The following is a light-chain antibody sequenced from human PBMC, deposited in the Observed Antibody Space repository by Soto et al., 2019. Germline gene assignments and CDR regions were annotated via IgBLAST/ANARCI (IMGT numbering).Light chain of an antibody. J-gene: IGLJ1*01. CDR2: DVT. V-gene: IGLV2-14*01. CDR1: SSDVGGYIY. Sequence: QSVLTQPASVSGSPGQSITISCTGTSSDVGGYIYVSWYQQHPGKAPKLMIYDVTSRPSGVSYRCSGSKSGNTASLTISGLQAEDEADYYCSSYTTSSSYVFGTGTTVTVL. CDR3: SSYTTSSSYV.